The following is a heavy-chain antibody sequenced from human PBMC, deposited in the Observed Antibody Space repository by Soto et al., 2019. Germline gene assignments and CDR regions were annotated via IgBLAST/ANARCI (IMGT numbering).Heavy chain of an antibody. CDR2: ISYDGSNK. J-gene: IGHJ5*02. D-gene: IGHD3-3*01. CDR3: AKGVLRFLAWLFQVGDNWFDP. V-gene: IGHV3-30*18. CDR1: GFTFSSYG. Sequence: GGSLRLSCAASGFTFSSYGMHWVRQAPGKGLEWVAVISYDGSNKYYADSVKGRFTISRDNSKNTLYLQMNSLRAEDTAVYYCAKGVLRFLAWLFQVGDNWFDPWGQGT.